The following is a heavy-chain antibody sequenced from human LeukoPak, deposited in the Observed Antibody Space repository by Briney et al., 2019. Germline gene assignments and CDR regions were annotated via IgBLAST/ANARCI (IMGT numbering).Heavy chain of an antibody. CDR1: GFTFSSYS. J-gene: IGHJ4*02. V-gene: IGHV3-48*01. D-gene: IGHD3-22*01. CDR3: ARGGGYYYFDY. CDR2: ISSSTSTI. Sequence: GGSLRLSCAASGFTFSSYSMNWVRQAPGMGLEWVSYISSSTSTIYYADSVKGRFTISRDNAKNSPYLQMNSLRAEDTAVYYCARGGGYYYFDYWGQGTLVTVSS.